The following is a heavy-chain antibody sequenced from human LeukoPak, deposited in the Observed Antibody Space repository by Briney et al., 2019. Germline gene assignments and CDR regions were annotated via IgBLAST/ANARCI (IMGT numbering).Heavy chain of an antibody. D-gene: IGHD3-22*01. J-gene: IGHJ4*02. Sequence: ASVKVSCKVSGYTLTELSMHRVRQAPGKGLEWMGGFDPEDGETIYAQKFQGRVTMTEDTSTDTAYMELSSLRSEDTAVYYCATPGGSSGYYVFDYWGQGTLVTVSS. CDR1: GYTLTELS. V-gene: IGHV1-24*01. CDR3: ATPGGSSGYYVFDY. CDR2: FDPEDGET.